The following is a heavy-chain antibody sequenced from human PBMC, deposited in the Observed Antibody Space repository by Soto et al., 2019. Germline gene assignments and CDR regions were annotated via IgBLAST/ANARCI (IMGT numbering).Heavy chain of an antibody. CDR3: ARDGKGAAYTHGPYYFDY. J-gene: IGHJ4*02. D-gene: IGHD1-1*01. V-gene: IGHV3-74*01. CDR1: GFTFSPFW. Sequence: GGSLRLSCAASGFTFSPFWMHCVRQAPGKGLEWVSYINADGSTTLYADSVKGRFTISRDNAKKSLFLHMNSLRDEDTAVYYCARDGKGAAYTHGPYYFDYWGQGALVTVS. CDR2: INADGSTT.